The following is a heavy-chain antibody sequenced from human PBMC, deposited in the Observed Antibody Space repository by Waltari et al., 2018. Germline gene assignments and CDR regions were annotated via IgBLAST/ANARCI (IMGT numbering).Heavy chain of an antibody. CDR3: ARAGTGDDAFDI. CDR1: GFTFSSYS. V-gene: IGHV3-21*01. CDR2: ISSSSYI. Sequence: EVQLVESGGGLVKPGGSLRLSCAASGFTFSSYSMNWVRQAPGKGLEWVSSISSSSYIYYADSVKGRFTISRDNAKNSLYLQMNSLRAEDTAVYYCARAGTGDDAFDIWGQGTMVTVSS. D-gene: IGHD7-27*01. J-gene: IGHJ3*02.